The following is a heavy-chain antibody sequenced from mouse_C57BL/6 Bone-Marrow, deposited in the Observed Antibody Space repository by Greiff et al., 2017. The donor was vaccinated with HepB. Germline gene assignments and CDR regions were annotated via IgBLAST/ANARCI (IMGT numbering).Heavy chain of an antibody. CDR2: INYDGSST. Sequence: EVHLVESEGGLVQPGRSMKLSCTASGFTFSDYYMAWVRQVPEKGLEWVANINYDGSSTYYLDSLKSRFIISRDNAKNILYLQMSSLKSEDTATYYCAREVLRYYFDYWGQGTTLTVSS. J-gene: IGHJ2*01. V-gene: IGHV5-16*01. CDR3: AREVLRYYFDY. D-gene: IGHD1-1*01. CDR1: GFTFSDYY.